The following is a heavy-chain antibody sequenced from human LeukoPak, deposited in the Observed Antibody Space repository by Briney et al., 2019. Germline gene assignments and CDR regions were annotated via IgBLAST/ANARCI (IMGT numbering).Heavy chain of an antibody. V-gene: IGHV3-23*01. CDR1: GFTFGDYA. CDR3: AKVAISLIAVVKTPFDS. Sequence: GGSLRLSCAASGFTFGDYAMSWVRQAPGKGLEWVSGITGSGGSTYYADSVKGRFTISRDNSKNTLFLQMSSLRADDTAVYYCAKVAISLIAVVKTPFDSWGLGTLVTVSS. D-gene: IGHD3-22*01. J-gene: IGHJ4*02. CDR2: ITGSGGST.